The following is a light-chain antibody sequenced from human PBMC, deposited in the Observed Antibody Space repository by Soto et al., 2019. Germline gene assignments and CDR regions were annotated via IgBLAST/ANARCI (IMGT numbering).Light chain of an antibody. V-gene: IGKV3-15*01. J-gene: IGKJ1*01. CDR1: QSVSSSY. CDR2: DTS. CDR3: QQYYKLPWT. Sequence: EIVLTQSPGTLSLSPGERATLSCRASQSVSSSYLAWYQQKPGQAPRLLIYDTSTRATGIPARFSGSGSGTEFTLTISSLQSEDFAVYCCQQYYKLPWTFGQGTKVDIK.